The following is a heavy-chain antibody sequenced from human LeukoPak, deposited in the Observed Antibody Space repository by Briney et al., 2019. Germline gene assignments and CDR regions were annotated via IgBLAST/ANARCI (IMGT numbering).Heavy chain of an antibody. CDR2: MNPNSGNT. J-gene: IGHJ3*02. Sequence: GPVKVSCKASGGTFSSYAISWVRQAPGQGLEWMGWMNPNSGNTGYAQKFQGRVTMTRNTSISTAYMELSSLRSEDTAVYYCARNGVGQYHCAFDIWGQGTMVTVS. CDR1: GGTFSSYA. CDR3: ARNGVGQYHCAFDI. D-gene: IGHD2-2*01. V-gene: IGHV1-8*02.